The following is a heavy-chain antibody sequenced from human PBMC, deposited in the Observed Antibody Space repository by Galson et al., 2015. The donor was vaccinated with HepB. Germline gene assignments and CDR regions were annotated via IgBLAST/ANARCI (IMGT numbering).Heavy chain of an antibody. Sequence: SLRLSCAASGFTFSSYGMHWVRQAPGKGLEWVAVISYDGSNKYYADSVKGRFTISRDNSKNTLYLQMNSLRAEDTAVYYCAKGELDTGAFDIWGQGTMVTVSS. CDR3: AKGELDTGAFDI. J-gene: IGHJ3*02. CDR2: ISYDGSNK. D-gene: IGHD3-10*01. V-gene: IGHV3-30*18. CDR1: GFTFSSYG.